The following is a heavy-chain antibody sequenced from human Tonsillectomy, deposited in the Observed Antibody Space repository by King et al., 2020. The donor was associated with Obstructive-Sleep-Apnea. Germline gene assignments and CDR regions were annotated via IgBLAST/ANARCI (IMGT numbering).Heavy chain of an antibody. J-gene: IGHJ4*02. CDR2: FDPEDGET. CDR1: GYTLTELS. V-gene: IGHV1-24*01. D-gene: IGHD3-10*01. Sequence: QLVQSGAEVKKPGASVKVSCKVSGYTLTELSMHWVRQAPGKGLEWMGGFDPEDGETIYAQKFEGRVTMTEDTSTDTTYMELSRLRSEDTAVYFFATAGAGSLWHWRGSDYWGQGALVTLSS. CDR3: ATAGAGSLWHWRGSDY.